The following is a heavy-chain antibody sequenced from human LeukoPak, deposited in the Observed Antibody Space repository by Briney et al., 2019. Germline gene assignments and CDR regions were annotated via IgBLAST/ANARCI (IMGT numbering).Heavy chain of an antibody. Sequence: SETLSLTCTVSGGSISSSSHYWGWIRQPPGKGLQWIGSIYYSGSTYYNPSLKRRVTISVDTSKNQFSLKLSSVTAADTAVYYCARILYYYDSSGYYQAFDIWGQGTMVTVSS. CDR2: IYYSGST. D-gene: IGHD3-22*01. CDR1: GGSISSSSHY. J-gene: IGHJ3*02. V-gene: IGHV4-39*01. CDR3: ARILYYYDSSGYYQAFDI.